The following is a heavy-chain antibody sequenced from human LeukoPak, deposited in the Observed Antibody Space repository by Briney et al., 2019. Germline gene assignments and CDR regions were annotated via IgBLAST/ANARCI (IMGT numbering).Heavy chain of an antibody. Sequence: PGGSLRLSCAASGFSFSDYYMSWVRLAPGKGLEWIAYISNSGSTIYYADSVKGRFTISRDSAKNSLYPQMNSLRAEDTAVYYCARDQQEGRAGTTYDYWGQGTLVTVSS. J-gene: IGHJ4*02. V-gene: IGHV3-11*01. CDR1: GFSFSDYY. D-gene: IGHD1-1*01. CDR2: ISNSGSTI. CDR3: ARDQQEGRAGTTYDY.